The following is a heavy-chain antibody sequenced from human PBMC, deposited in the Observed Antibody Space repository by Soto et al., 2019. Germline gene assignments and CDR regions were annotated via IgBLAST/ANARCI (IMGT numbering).Heavy chain of an antibody. Sequence: SVKVSCKASGYTFTSYAMHWVRQAPGQRLEWMGWINAGNGNTKYSQKFQGRVTITRDTSASTAYMELSSLRSEDTAVYYCARDPMIGVSGGCFDYWGQGTLVTVSS. J-gene: IGHJ4*02. CDR2: INAGNGNT. D-gene: IGHD3-10*01. CDR3: ARDPMIGVSGGCFDY. V-gene: IGHV1-3*01. CDR1: GYTFTSYA.